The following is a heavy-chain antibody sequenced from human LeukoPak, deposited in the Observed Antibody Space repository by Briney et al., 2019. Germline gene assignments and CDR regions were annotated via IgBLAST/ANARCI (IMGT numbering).Heavy chain of an antibody. CDR1: GGSISSSSYY. Sequence: PSETLSLTCTVSGGSISSSSYYWGWIRRPPGKGLEWSVSIYYSGSTYDNPSLTSRVTISVPTSKTPFSLTLSSVTAADTAVYYCARLGDYVWGSYRHTTFAYWGQGTLVTVSS. V-gene: IGHV4-39*01. CDR3: ARLGDYVWGSYRHTTFAY. D-gene: IGHD3-16*02. J-gene: IGHJ4*02. CDR2: IYYSGST.